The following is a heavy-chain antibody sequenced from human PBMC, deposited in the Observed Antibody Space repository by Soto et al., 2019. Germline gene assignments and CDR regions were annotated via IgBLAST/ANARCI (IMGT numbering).Heavy chain of an antibody. CDR2: IYDRGST. V-gene: IGHV4-59*01. CDR1: GDSISASY. Sequence: QVQLQESGPGLVKPSESLSLTCAVSGDSISASYWSWIRQPPGKGLEWIGYIYDRGSTRYNPSLESRVVTSLDVSKSQFSLRLTSVTAADTAMYYCAKTARRSTSNNWFDPWGQGTLVTVSS. D-gene: IGHD2-2*01. J-gene: IGHJ5*02. CDR3: AKTARRSTSNNWFDP.